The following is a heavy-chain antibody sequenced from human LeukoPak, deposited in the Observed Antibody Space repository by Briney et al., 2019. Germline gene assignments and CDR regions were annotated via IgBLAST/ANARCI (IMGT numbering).Heavy chain of an antibody. CDR3: ARQDYDFWSGYSVGSFDP. V-gene: IGHV4-59*08. Sequence: NPSETLSLTCTVSGGSISSYYWSWIRQPPGKGLEWIGYIYYSGSTNYNPSLKSRVTISVDTSKNQFSLKLSSVTAADTAVYYCARQDYDFWSGYSVGSFDPWGQGTLVTVSS. CDR2: IYYSGST. CDR1: GGSISSYY. J-gene: IGHJ5*02. D-gene: IGHD3-3*01.